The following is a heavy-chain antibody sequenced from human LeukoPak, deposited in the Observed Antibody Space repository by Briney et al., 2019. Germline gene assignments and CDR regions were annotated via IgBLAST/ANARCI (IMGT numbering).Heavy chain of an antibody. CDR1: GFTFTSYD. D-gene: IGHD3-10*01. Sequence: ASVKVSCTASGFTFTSYDINWVRQATGQGLEWMGWMNPINGNTGYAQKFQGRVTMTRDTSISTAYMELRSLRSDDTAVYYCVRDGEGVAISVNYWFDPWGQGTLVTVSS. V-gene: IGHV1-8*01. J-gene: IGHJ5*02. CDR3: VRDGEGVAISVNYWFDP. CDR2: MNPINGNT.